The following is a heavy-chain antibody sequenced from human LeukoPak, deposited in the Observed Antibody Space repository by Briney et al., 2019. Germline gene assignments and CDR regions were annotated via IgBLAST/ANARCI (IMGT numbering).Heavy chain of an antibody. CDR3: ARSEDHNYYYYYGMDV. V-gene: IGHV4-34*01. J-gene: IGHJ6*02. CDR2: INHSGST. CDR1: GGSFSGYY. Sequence: KPSETLSLTCAVYGGSFSGYYWSWIRQPPGKGLEWIGEINHSGSTNYNPSLKSRVTISVDTSKNQFSLKLSSVTAADTAVYYCARSEDHNYYYYYGMDVWGQGTTVTVSS.